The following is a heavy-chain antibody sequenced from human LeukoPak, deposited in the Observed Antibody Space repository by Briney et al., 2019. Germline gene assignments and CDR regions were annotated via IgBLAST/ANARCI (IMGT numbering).Heavy chain of an antibody. CDR2: INAGNGNT. CDR3: ASTIGYSSGRSHAAFDI. J-gene: IGHJ3*02. V-gene: IGHV1-3*01. CDR1: GYTFTSYA. D-gene: IGHD6-19*01. Sequence: ASVKVSCKASGYTFTSYAMHWVRQAPGQRLEWMGWINAGNGNTKYSQEFQGRVTITRDTSASTAYMELSSLRSEDTAVYYCASTIGYSSGRSHAAFDIWGQGTMVTVSS.